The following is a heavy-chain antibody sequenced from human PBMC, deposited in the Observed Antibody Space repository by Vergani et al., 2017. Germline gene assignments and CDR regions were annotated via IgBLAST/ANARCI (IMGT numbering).Heavy chain of an antibody. CDR2: ISAYNGNT. CDR3: ASGYYDNSGYFVFNC. Sequence: QVQLVQSGAEVKKPGASVKVSCKASGYTFTSYGISWVRQAPGQGLEWMGWISAYNGNTNYAQKLQGRVTMTTDTSTSTAYVELRSLRSDDTAVYYCASGYYDNSGYFVFNCWGEGTLVTVSS. J-gene: IGHJ4*02. CDR1: GYTFTSYG. D-gene: IGHD3-22*01. V-gene: IGHV1-18*01.